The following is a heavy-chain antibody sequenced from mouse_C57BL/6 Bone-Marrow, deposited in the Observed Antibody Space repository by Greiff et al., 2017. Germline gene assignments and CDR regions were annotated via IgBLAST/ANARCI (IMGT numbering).Heavy chain of an antibody. J-gene: IGHJ1*03. V-gene: IGHV1-47*01. CDR1: GYTFTTYP. Sequence: VKVVESGAELVKPGASVKMSCKASGYTFTTYPIEWMKQNHGKSLEWIGNFHPYNDDTKYNEKFKGKATLTVEKSSSTVYLELSRLTSDDSAVYYCARGRETWYFDVWGTGTTVTVSS. CDR2: FHPYNDDT. CDR3: ARGRETWYFDV.